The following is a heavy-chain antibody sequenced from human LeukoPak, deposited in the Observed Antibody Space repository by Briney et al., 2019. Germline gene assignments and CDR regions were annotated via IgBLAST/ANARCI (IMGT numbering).Heavy chain of an antibody. Sequence: GGSLRLSCAASGFTFSSYAMSWVRQAPGKGLEWVSAISGSGGSTYYADSVKGRFTISRDNSKNTLYLQMNSLRAEDTAVYYCAKERGGGDIVGVPIPGGFDYWGQGTLVTVSS. J-gene: IGHJ4*02. D-gene: IGHD2-2*01. CDR1: GFTFSSYA. V-gene: IGHV3-23*01. CDR2: ISGSGGST. CDR3: AKERGGGDIVGVPIPGGFDY.